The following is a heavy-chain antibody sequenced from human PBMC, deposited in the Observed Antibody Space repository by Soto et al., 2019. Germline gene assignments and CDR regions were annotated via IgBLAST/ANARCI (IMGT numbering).Heavy chain of an antibody. CDR3: AIDWRLGGSRWGFEP. J-gene: IGHJ5*02. CDR2: IASVSGTT. CDR1: GSTFSRYA. V-gene: IGHV1-69*06. D-gene: IGHD2-21*01. Sequence: QLVQSGAEARKPGSSVKVSCMATGSTFSRYAFNWIRQDPEQGLEWMGGIASVSGTTNNERKFRDRVTVVADRLTNTTYMELASLRSEDTAVYFCAIDWRLGGSRWGFEPWGQGTLVIVSS.